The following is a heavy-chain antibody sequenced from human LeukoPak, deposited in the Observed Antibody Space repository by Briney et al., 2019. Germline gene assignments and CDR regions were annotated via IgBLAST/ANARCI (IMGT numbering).Heavy chain of an antibody. Sequence: SETLSLTCTDSGGSISSYYWSWIRQSPGKGPEWIGWSYHRGSTSYNPSLKSRVAISVDTSKNQFSPKLSSVTAADTAVYYCARDRELGYWGQGTLVIVSS. CDR2: SYHRGST. CDR1: GGSISSYY. J-gene: IGHJ4*02. V-gene: IGHV4-59*01. CDR3: ARDRELGY.